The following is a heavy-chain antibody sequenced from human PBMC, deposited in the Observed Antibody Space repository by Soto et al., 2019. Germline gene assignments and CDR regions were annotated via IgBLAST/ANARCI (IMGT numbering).Heavy chain of an antibody. V-gene: IGHV3-23*01. CDR1: GFTFSSYA. D-gene: IGHD3-3*01. CDR2: ISGSGGST. Sequence: EVQLLESGGGLVQPGGSLRLSRAASGFTFSSYAMSWVRQAPGKGLEWVSAISGSGGSTYYADSVKGRFTISRDNSKNTLYLQMNSLRAEDTAVYYCAKDLRVFSYYMDVWGKGTTVTVSS. CDR3: AKDLRVFSYYMDV. J-gene: IGHJ6*03.